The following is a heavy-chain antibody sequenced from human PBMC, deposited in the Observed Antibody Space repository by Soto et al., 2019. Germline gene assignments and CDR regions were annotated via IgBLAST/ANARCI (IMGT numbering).Heavy chain of an antibody. CDR2: IYYSGST. Sequence: SETLSLTCTVSGGSISSYYWSWIRQPPGKGLEWIGYIYYSGSTNYNPSLKSRVTISVNTSKNQFSLKLSSVTAVDTAVYYCARVWSDFGSGYYMDVWGKGTTVTVSS. CDR3: ARVWSDFGSGYYMDV. V-gene: IGHV4-59*01. J-gene: IGHJ6*03. D-gene: IGHD3-3*01. CDR1: GGSISSYY.